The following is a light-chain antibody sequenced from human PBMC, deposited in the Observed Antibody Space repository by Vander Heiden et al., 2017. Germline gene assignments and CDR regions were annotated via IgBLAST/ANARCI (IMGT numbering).Light chain of an antibody. J-gene: IGLJ2*01. CDR3: CSYAGSYTLV. Sequence: QSALTQPRSVSGSPGQSVTISCTGTRSDVGGYNYVSWYQQHPGKAPNLMIYDVSKRPSGVPDSFSGSKSGNTASLTISGLQAEDEADYYCCSYAGSYTLVFGGGTKLTVL. V-gene: IGLV2-11*01. CDR2: DVS. CDR1: RSDVGGYNY.